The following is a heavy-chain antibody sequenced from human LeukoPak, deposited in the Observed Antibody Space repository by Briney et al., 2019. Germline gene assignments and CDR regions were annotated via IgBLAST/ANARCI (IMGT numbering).Heavy chain of an antibody. V-gene: IGHV3-20*04. CDR3: ASNYGSGSYYNGTDY. Sequence: GGSLRLSCAASGFTFSSYEMNWVRQAPGRGLEWVSGINWNGGSVGYADSVKGRFTISRDNAKNSLYLQMNSLRAEDTALYYCASNYGSGSYYNGTDYWGQGTLVTVSS. CDR1: GFTFSSYE. D-gene: IGHD3-10*01. CDR2: INWNGGSV. J-gene: IGHJ4*02.